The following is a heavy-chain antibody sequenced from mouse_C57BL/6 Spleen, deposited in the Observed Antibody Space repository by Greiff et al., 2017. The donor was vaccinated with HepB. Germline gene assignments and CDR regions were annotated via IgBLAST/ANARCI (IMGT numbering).Heavy chain of an antibody. V-gene: IGHV1-5*01. J-gene: IGHJ4*01. CDR2: IYPGNSDT. CDR3: TRIPYYDYERAMDY. Sequence: EVQLQQSGTVLARPGASVKMSCKTSGYTFTSYWMHWVKQRPGQGLEWIGAIYPGNSDTSYNQKFKGKAKLTAVTSASTAYMELSSLTNEDSAVYYCTRIPYYDYERAMDYWGQGTSVTVSS. CDR1: GYTFTSYW. D-gene: IGHD2-4*01.